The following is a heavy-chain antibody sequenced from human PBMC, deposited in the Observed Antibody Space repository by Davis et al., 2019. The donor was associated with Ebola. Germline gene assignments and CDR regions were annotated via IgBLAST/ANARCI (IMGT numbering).Heavy chain of an antibody. J-gene: IGHJ6*02. Sequence: PGGSLRLSCAASGFTFSSYSMNWVRQAPGKGLEWVAVIWYDGSNKYYADSVKGRFTISRDNSKNTLYLQMNSLRAEDTAVYYCAKDQNIGYCSSTSCYRPYYYCGMDVWGQGTTVTVSS. V-gene: IGHV3-33*06. CDR1: GFTFSSYS. D-gene: IGHD2-2*02. CDR2: IWYDGSNK. CDR3: AKDQNIGYCSSTSCYRPYYYCGMDV.